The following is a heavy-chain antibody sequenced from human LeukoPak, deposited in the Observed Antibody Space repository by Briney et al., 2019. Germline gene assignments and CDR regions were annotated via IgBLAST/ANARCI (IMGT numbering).Heavy chain of an antibody. Sequence: GASVKVSCKASGYTFTGYYMHWVRQAPGQGLERMGWINPNSGGTNYAQKFQGRVTMTRDTSISTAYMELSRLRSDDTAVYYCARDFWSGYYLFGYWGQGTLVTVSS. J-gene: IGHJ4*02. V-gene: IGHV1-2*02. CDR3: ARDFWSGYYLFGY. CDR1: GYTFTGYY. CDR2: INPNSGGT. D-gene: IGHD3-3*01.